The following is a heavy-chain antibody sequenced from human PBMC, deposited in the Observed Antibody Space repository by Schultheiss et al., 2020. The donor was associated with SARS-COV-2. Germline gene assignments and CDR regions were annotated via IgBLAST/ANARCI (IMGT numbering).Heavy chain of an antibody. J-gene: IGHJ4*02. Sequence: SQTLSLTCTVSGGSISSSSYYWGWIRQPPGKGLEWIGSIYYSGSTYYNPSLKSRVTISLETSQNKFTLRMNSVTAADTAVYYCTRDDGYKGYDVWGQGTLVTVSS. D-gene: IGHD5-12*01. V-gene: IGHV4-39*06. CDR2: IYYSGST. CDR1: GGSISSSSYY. CDR3: TRDDGYKGYDV.